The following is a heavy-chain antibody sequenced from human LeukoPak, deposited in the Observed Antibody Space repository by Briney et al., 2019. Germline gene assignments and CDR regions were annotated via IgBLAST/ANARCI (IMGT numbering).Heavy chain of an antibody. V-gene: IGHV1-24*01. Sequence: ASVKVSCKVSGYTLSELSIHWVRLALGKRLEWTGGFDPEDGETIYAQKFQGRVTMTEDTSTYTANMELSSLRSDDTAVYYCATGGTYYYGNTTYHTFDHWGQGTLLTVSS. CDR2: FDPEDGET. CDR3: ATGGTYYYGNTTYHTFDH. J-gene: IGHJ4*02. CDR1: GYTLSELS. D-gene: IGHD2/OR15-2a*01.